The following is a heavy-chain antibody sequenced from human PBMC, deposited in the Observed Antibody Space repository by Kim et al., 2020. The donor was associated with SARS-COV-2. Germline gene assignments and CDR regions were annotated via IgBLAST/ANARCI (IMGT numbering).Heavy chain of an antibody. CDR3: ARARGAALGYYYYGMDV. J-gene: IGHJ6*02. D-gene: IGHD6-6*01. V-gene: IGHV3-13*01. CDR2: IGTAGDT. CDR1: GFTFSSYD. Sequence: GGSLRLSCAASGFTFSSYDMHWVRQATGKGLEWVSAIGTAGDTYYPGSVKGRFTISRENAKNSLYLQMNSLRAGDTAVYYCARARGAALGYYYYGMDVWGQGTTVTVSS.